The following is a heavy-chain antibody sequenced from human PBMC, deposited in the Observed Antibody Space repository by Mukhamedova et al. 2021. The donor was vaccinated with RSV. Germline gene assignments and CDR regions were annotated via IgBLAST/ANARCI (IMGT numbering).Heavy chain of an antibody. CDR2: INPSDGVT. CDR3: AKGGPLRSTWSPFDY. D-gene: IGHD6-13*01. V-gene: IGHV1-46*01. J-gene: IGHJ4*02. Sequence: GQGFEWMGLINPSDGVTTDAQNFQGRITLTRDTSTSTVYMELSSLTSDDTALYYCAKGGPLRSTWSPFDYWGQGTLVTVSS.